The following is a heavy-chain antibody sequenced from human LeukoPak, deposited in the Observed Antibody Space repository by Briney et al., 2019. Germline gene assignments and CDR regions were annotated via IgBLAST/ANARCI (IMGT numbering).Heavy chain of an antibody. V-gene: IGHV3-23*01. D-gene: IGHD2-15*01. CDR1: GFTFSNYA. CDR3: AKDLSYCSGGSCYLLPYYFDY. Sequence: GGSLRLSCAASGFTFSNYAMSWVRQAPGRELEWVSAISGSGGSTYHAVSVKGRFTNSRDNSKNTLYLQMNSLRAEDTAVYYCAKDLSYCSGGSCYLLPYYFDYWGQGTLVTVSS. J-gene: IGHJ4*02. CDR2: ISGSGGST.